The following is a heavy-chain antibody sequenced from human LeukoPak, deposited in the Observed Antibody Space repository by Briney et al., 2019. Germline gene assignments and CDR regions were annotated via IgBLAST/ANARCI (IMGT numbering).Heavy chain of an antibody. CDR3: ARLGSNNWFDP. Sequence: PSETLSLTCTVSGGSISSYYWSWIRQPPGKGLEWIGYISYSGRTNYNPSLKSRVTVSVDTSKNQFSLKLSSVTAADTAVYYCARLGSNNWFDPWGQGTLVTVSS. J-gene: IGHJ5*02. CDR2: ISYSGRT. CDR1: GGSISSYY. V-gene: IGHV4-59*01.